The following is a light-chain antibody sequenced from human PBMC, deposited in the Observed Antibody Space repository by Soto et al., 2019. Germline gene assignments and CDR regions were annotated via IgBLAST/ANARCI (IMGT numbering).Light chain of an antibody. V-gene: IGKV1-39*01. J-gene: IGKJ3*01. CDR3: QQSYTKSIT. CDR1: ESXXXX. Sequence: TQSPSSLSAXXGDRVTITCRASESXXXXLNWYQQQPGKAPKLLIHTATTLQSGVPSRFSGSGSGTDFTLSINSLQPEDFATYYCQQSYTKSITFGPGTRVDIK. CDR2: TAT.